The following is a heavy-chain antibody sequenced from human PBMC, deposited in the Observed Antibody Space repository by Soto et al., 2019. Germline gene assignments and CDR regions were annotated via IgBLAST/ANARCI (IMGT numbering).Heavy chain of an antibody. CDR2: IYHSGST. V-gene: IGHV4-4*02. J-gene: IGHJ5*02. CDR3: ARVRILWFDP. Sequence: PSETLSLTCSVSGGSISSGYYYWSWVRQPPGKGLEWIGEIYHSGSTNYNPSLKSRVTISVDKSKNQFSLKLSSVTAADTAVYYCARVRILWFDPWGQGTLVTVSS. D-gene: IGHD4-17*01. CDR1: GGSISSGYYY.